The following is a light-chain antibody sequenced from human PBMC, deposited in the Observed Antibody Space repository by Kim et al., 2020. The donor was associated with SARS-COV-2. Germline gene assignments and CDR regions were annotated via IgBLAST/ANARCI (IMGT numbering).Light chain of an antibody. CDR3: NSRDSSGNHYV. CDR2: GKN. CDR1: SLRSYY. Sequence: LGQTVRITCQGDSLRSYYASWYQQKPGQAPVLVIYGKNNRPSGIPDRFSGSSSGNTASLTIAGAQAEDEADYYCNSRDSSGNHYVFGTGTKVTVL. V-gene: IGLV3-19*01. J-gene: IGLJ1*01.